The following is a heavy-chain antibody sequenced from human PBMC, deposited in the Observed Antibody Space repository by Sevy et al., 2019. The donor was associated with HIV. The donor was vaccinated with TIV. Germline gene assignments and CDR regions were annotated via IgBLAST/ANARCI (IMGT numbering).Heavy chain of an antibody. CDR3: ARDNAILTPRAFDI. CDR1: ADSISSYY. CDR2: IYYSGTT. Sequence: SETLSLTCSVSADSISSYYWSWIRQPPGKGLEWIGYIYYSGTTDYNPSLKSRVTISQDKSKKVFSLRLRSVTAADTAVYYCARDNAILTPRAFDIWGQGTMVTVSS. J-gene: IGHJ3*02. D-gene: IGHD3-9*01. V-gene: IGHV4-59*13.